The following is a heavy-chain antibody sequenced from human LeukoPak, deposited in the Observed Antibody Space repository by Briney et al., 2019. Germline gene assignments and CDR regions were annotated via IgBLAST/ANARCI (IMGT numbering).Heavy chain of an antibody. V-gene: IGHV1-2*02. CDR3: ARDSSGYYGHDAFDI. Sequence: GASVKVSCKASGYTFTGYYMHWVRQAPGQGLEWMGWINPNSGGTNYAQKFQGRVTMTRDTSISTAYMELSRLRSDDTAVYYCARDSSGYYGHDAFDIWGQGTMVTVSS. CDR2: INPNSGGT. D-gene: IGHD3-22*01. J-gene: IGHJ3*02. CDR1: GYTFTGYY.